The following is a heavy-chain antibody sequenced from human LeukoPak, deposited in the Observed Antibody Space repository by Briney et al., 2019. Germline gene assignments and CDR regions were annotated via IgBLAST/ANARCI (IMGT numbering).Heavy chain of an antibody. CDR2: IIPILGIA. Sequence: SVKVSCKASGGTFSSYAISWVRQAPGQGLEWMGRIIPILGIANYAQKFQGRVTITADRSTSTAYMELSSLRSEDTAVYYCASLHDSSGYYSGYWGQGTPVTVSS. V-gene: IGHV1-69*04. CDR1: GGTFSSYA. J-gene: IGHJ4*02. CDR3: ASLHDSSGYYSGY. D-gene: IGHD3-22*01.